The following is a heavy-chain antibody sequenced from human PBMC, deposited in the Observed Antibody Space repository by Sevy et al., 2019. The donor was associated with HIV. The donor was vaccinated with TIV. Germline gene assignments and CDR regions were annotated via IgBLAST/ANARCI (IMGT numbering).Heavy chain of an antibody. CDR1: GFTFSSYD. J-gene: IGHJ4*02. D-gene: IGHD3-22*01. CDR3: ARAYYYDSSGYYYFDY. V-gene: IGHV3-13*05. CDR2: IGTAGDP. Sequence: GGSLTLSCTASGFTFSSYDMHWVRQATGKGLEWVSAIGTAGDPYYPGSVKGRFTISRENAKNSLYLQMNSLRDGDTAVYYCARAYYYDSSGYYYFDYWGQGTLVTVSS.